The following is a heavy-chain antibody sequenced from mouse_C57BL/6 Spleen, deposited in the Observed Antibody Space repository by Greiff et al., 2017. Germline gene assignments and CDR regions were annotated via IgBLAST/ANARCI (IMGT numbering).Heavy chain of an antibody. D-gene: IGHD1-1*01. V-gene: IGHV1-85*01. Sequence: QVQLQQSGPGLVQPGASVKLSCKASGYTFTSYDINWVKQRPGQGLEWIGLIYPRAGSTKYNEKFKGKATLTVDTSSSTAYMELHSLTSEDSAVYFCARGDYYGSSPWFAYWGQGTLVTVSA. CDR2: IYPRAGST. J-gene: IGHJ3*01. CDR1: GYTFTSYD. CDR3: ARGDYYGSSPWFAY.